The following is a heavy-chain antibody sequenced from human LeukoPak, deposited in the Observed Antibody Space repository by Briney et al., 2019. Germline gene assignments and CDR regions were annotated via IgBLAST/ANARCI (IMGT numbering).Heavy chain of an antibody. V-gene: IGHV3-30*18. J-gene: IGHJ4*02. Sequence: GGSLRLSCAASGFTFSSYGMHWVRQAPGKGLEWVAVISYDGSNKYYADSVKGRFTISRDNSKNTLYLQMNSLRAEDTVVYYCAKAVSSSWYYFDYWGQGTLVTVSS. CDR2: ISYDGSNK. CDR1: GFTFSSYG. D-gene: IGHD6-13*01. CDR3: AKAVSSSWYYFDY.